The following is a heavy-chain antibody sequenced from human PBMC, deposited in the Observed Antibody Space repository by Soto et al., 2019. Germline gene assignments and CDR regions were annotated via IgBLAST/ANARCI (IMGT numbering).Heavy chain of an antibody. CDR1: GFSLSNAGMG. D-gene: IGHD6-13*01. V-gene: IGHV2-26*01. CDR2: IFSNDEK. CDR3: ARYLPYSSNFFDC. Sequence: QVTLKESGPVLVKPTETLTLTCAVSGFSLSNAGMGVSWIRQPPGKALEWLAHIFSNDEKSYSTSLKRRLTISKDTSKSQVVLTMTNMDPVDTATFYCARYLPYSSNFFDCWGQGTLVTVSS. J-gene: IGHJ4*02.